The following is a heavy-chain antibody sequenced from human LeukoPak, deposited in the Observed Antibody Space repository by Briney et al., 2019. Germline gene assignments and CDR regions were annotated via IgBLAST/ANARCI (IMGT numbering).Heavy chain of an antibody. CDR3: ARQGVVRVWYFDL. CDR2: IYYSGST. J-gene: IGHJ2*01. D-gene: IGHD4-23*01. V-gene: IGHV4-59*08. CDR1: GGSISSYY. Sequence: SETLSLTCTVSGGSISSYYWSWIRQPPGKGLEWIGYIYYSGSTNYNPSLKSRVTISVDTSKNQFSLKLSSVTAADTAVYYCARQGVVRVWYFDLWGRGTLVTVSS.